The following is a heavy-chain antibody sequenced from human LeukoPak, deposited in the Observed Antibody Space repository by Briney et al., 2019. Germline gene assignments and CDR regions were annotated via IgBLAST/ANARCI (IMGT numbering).Heavy chain of an antibody. Sequence: PSETLSLTCAVYGGSFSGYYWSWIRQPPGKGLEWIGEINHSGSTNYSPSLKSRVTISVDTSKNQFSLKLSSVTAADTAVYYCARHVKYRYSCGFGWFDPWGQGTLVTVSS. CDR3: ARHVKYRYSCGFGWFDP. V-gene: IGHV4-34*01. CDR2: INHSGST. D-gene: IGHD5-18*01. CDR1: GGSFSGYY. J-gene: IGHJ5*02.